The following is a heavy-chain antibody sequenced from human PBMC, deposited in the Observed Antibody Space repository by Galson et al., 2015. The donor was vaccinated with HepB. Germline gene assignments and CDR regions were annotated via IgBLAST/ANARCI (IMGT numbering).Heavy chain of an antibody. CDR1: GFTFSSYG. CDR2: ISYDGSNK. CDR3: AKDGVWGSGSYWGYYYYYYMDV. D-gene: IGHD1-26*01. V-gene: IGHV3-30*18. Sequence: ASGFTFSSYGMHWVRQAPGKGLEWVAVISYDGSNKYYADSVKGRFTISRDNSKNTLYLQMNSLRAEDTAVYYCAKDGVWGSGSYWGYYYYYYMDVWGKGTTVTVSS. J-gene: IGHJ6*03.